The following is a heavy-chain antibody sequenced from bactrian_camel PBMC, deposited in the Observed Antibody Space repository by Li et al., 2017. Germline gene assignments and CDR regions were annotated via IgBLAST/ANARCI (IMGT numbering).Heavy chain of an antibody. CDR1: GYTGSDNC. J-gene: IGHJ4*01. V-gene: IGHV3S54*01. D-gene: IGHD2*01. CDR3: AADKATDCRGGYDRLKRRTWGVDFA. CDR2: LYTNGDSR. Sequence: VQLVESGGGSVQAGGSLRLSCVGTGYTGSDNCMGWFRQRPGKQREGIAGLYTNGDSRYYPDSIEGRFTISRDGAKNTLYLQMNNLKPEDTAMYYCAADKATDCRGGYDRLKRRTWGVDFAIGAGGPRSPSP.